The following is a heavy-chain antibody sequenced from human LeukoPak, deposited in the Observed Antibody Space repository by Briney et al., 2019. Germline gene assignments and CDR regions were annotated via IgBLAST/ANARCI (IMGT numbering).Heavy chain of an antibody. CDR3: ARVTSMIVVVDFDY. V-gene: IGHV1-18*01. CDR2: ISAYNGNT. D-gene: IGHD3-22*01. CDR1: GYTFSSYG. J-gene: IGHJ4*02. Sequence: APVKVSCKASGYTFSSYGISWVRQAPGQGLEWMGWISAYNGNTKYAQNLQGRVTMTTDTSTRTAYMELRSLRSDDTAVYYCARVTSMIVVVDFDYWGQGTLVTVSS.